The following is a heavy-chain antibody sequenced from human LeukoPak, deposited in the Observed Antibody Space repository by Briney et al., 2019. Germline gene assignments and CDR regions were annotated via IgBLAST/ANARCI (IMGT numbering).Heavy chain of an antibody. Sequence: PSQTLSLTRTVSGGSISSGDYYWSWIRQPPGKGLEWIGYIYYSGSTYYNPSLKSRVTISVDTSKNQFSLKLSSVTAADTAVYYCARVHNYYDSSGYSRGGYWGQGTLVTVSS. J-gene: IGHJ4*02. V-gene: IGHV4-30-4*01. CDR1: GGSISSGDYY. CDR3: ARVHNYYDSSGYSRGGY. D-gene: IGHD3-22*01. CDR2: IYYSGST.